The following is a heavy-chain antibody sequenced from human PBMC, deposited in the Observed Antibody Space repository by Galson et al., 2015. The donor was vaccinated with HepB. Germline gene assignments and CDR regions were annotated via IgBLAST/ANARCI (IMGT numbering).Heavy chain of an antibody. CDR1: GYTFTGYY. V-gene: IGHV1-2*02. J-gene: IGHJ3*02. CDR3: ARDLGDYYDSSGYYSDAFDI. D-gene: IGHD3-22*01. Sequence: SVKVSCKASGYTFTGYYMHWVRQAPGQGLEWMGWINPNSGGTNYAQKFQGRVTMTRDTSISTAYMELSRLRSDDTAVYYCARDLGDYYDSSGYYSDAFDIWGQGTMVTVSS. CDR2: INPNSGGT.